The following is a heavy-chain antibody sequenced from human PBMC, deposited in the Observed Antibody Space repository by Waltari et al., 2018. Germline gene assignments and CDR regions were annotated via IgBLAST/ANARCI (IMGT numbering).Heavy chain of an antibody. CDR1: GGSLSSSRYS. D-gene: IGHD2-8*01. Sequence: QLQLQESCPGLVKPSETLSLTCTVSGGSLSSSRYSWGWIRQPPGKGLEGIGSIYYSGRTYYNPSLKSRVTISVDTSKNQFSLKLSSVTAADTAVYYCARHPAMTIMLWYFDLWGRGTLVTVSS. CDR3: ARHPAMTIMLWYFDL. CDR2: IYYSGRT. V-gene: IGHV4-39*01. J-gene: IGHJ2*01.